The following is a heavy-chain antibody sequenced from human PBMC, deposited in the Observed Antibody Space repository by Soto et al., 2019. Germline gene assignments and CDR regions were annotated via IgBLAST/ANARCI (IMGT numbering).Heavy chain of an antibody. D-gene: IGHD3-10*02. CDR1: GGSISSYY. Sequence: QVQLQESGPGLVKPSETLSLTCTVSGGSISSYYWSWIRQPPGKGLEWIGVIFYSGSPSYNPSLKRRVTISIDTSEYQFSLKLNSVTAADTAVYYCASMIGDPVLSFDSWGQGTLVAVSS. CDR3: ASMIGDPVLSFDS. V-gene: IGHV4-59*01. CDR2: IFYSGSP. J-gene: IGHJ5*01.